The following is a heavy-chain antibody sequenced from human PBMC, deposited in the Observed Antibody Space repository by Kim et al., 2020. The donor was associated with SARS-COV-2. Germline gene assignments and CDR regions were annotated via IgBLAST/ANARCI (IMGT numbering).Heavy chain of an antibody. CDR2: IRSKAYGGTI. D-gene: IGHD3-10*01. CDR1: GLTFGDYA. J-gene: IGHJ4*02. V-gene: IGHV3-49*04. Sequence: GGSLRLSCIASGLTFGDYALSWVRQAPGKGLEWVGFIRSKAYGGTIAYAASMKGRFTISRDDYKSIAYLEMNSLKTEDTAVYYGNRVGEWALKDWGQGTLGTVSS. CDR3: NRVGEWALKD.